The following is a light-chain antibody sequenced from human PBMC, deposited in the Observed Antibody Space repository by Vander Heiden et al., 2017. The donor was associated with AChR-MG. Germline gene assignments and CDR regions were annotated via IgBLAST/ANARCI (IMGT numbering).Light chain of an antibody. CDR1: RNDVGGYNY. CDR2: DVR. J-gene: IGLJ1*01. Sequence: QSALTQPRSVSGSPGQSVTISCTGTRNDVGGYNYVSWYQHNPGNAPKLMIYDVRKRASGVPDRFSASKSGNTASLTISGLQAEDEADYYCCSFVGSNTYVFGPGTTVTVL. V-gene: IGLV2-11*01. CDR3: CSFVGSNTYV.